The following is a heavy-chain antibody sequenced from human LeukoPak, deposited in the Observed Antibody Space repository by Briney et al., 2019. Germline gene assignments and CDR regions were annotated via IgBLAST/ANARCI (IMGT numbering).Heavy chain of an antibody. J-gene: IGHJ4*02. D-gene: IGHD6-19*01. V-gene: IGHV4-59*08. CDR3: ARPAGSGWYYFDY. CDR1: GGSISSFY. CDR2: IYISGST. Sequence: PSETLSLPCTFFGGSISSFYWGWIREPPGKGLEWIGYIYISGSTHYNPSLKSRVTISVDTSKNQFSLRLSSVTAADTAVYYCARPAGSGWYYFDYWGQGTLVTVSS.